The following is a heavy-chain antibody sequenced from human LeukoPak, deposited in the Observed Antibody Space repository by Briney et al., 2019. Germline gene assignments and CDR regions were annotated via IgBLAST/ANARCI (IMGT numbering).Heavy chain of an antibody. J-gene: IGHJ3*02. CDR2: IYYSGST. CDR3: ARSSYYYAADAFDI. D-gene: IGHD3-10*01. V-gene: IGHV4-59*01. Sequence: SETLSLTCTVSSGSISSYYWSWIRQPPGKRLEWIGYIYYSGSTNYNPSLKSRVTISIDTSKNQFSLKLNSVTAADTAVYYCARSSYYYAADAFDIWGQGTMVTVSS. CDR1: SGSISSYY.